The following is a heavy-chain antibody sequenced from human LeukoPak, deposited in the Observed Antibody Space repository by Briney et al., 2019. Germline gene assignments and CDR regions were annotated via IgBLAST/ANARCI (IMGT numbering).Heavy chain of an antibody. V-gene: IGHV3-15*01. J-gene: IGHJ6*03. Sequence: PGGSLRLSCAASGFTFSNAWMSWVRQAPGKGLEWVGRIKSKTDGGTTDYAAPVKGRFTISRDDSKNTLYLQMNSLKTEDTAVYYCTTDQLDAAAGPFGFAYYYMDVWGKGTTVTVSS. CDR2: IKSKTDGGTT. CDR1: GFTFSNAW. CDR3: TTDQLDAAAGPFGFAYYYMDV. D-gene: IGHD6-13*01.